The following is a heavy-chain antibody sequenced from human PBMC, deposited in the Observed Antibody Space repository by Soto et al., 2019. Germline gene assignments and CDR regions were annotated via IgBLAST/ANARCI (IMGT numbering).Heavy chain of an antibody. CDR3: AREGYNFGPFAY. Sequence: SETLSLTCTVSGGSLSSYYWSWIRRPPGMGLEWIASISYSGTTNYNSSLKSRVTISIDTSKNQFSLKFNSVTAADTAVYYCAREGYNFGPFAYWGQGSLVPVYS. J-gene: IGHJ4*02. CDR1: GGSLSSYY. V-gene: IGHV4-59*01. D-gene: IGHD5-18*01. CDR2: ISYSGTT.